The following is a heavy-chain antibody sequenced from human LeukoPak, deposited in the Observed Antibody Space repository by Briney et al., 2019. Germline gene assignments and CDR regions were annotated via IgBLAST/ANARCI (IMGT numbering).Heavy chain of an antibody. D-gene: IGHD2-2*01. CDR2: MFYGGSP. CDR1: GGSISSTSYY. CDR3: ARQARYCTSTTCCSGAHFDH. V-gene: IGHV4-39*01. Sequence: PSETLSLTCTVSGGSISSTSYYWGWIRQPPGMGLEWIGNMFYGGSPYYNLSLKSRVTISVDTSKNQFSLKLSSVTAADTAVYYCARQARYCTSTTCCSGAHFDHWGQGTLVTVSS. J-gene: IGHJ4*02.